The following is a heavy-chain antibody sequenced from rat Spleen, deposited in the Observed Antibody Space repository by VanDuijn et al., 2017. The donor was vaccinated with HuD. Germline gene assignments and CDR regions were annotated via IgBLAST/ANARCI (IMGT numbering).Heavy chain of an antibody. Sequence: EVQLVESGGGLVQPGSPLKLSCTASGFTFTNYGMAWVRQAPTKGLEWVATIIYDGSGTYYRDSVKGRFTISRDNAKSTLYLQMDSLRSEDTATYYCATHSDFGTSPFAFWGHGTLVTVSS. V-gene: IGHV5-29*01. J-gene: IGHJ3*01. CDR2: IIYDGSGT. D-gene: IGHD3-2*01. CDR1: GFTFTNYG. CDR3: ATHSDFGTSPFAF.